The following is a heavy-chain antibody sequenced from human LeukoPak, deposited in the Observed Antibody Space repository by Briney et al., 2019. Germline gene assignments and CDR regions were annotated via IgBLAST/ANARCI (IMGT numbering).Heavy chain of an antibody. J-gene: IGHJ6*03. CDR3: ARALYDSSGYTHYYYYYMDV. D-gene: IGHD3-22*01. CDR1: GYTFTSYG. Sequence: ASVKVSCKASGYTFTSYGISWVRQAPGQGLEWMGWISAYNGNTNYAQELQGRVTMTTDTSTSTAYMELRSLRSDDTAVYYCARALYDSSGYTHYYYYYMDVWGKGTTVTVSS. CDR2: ISAYNGNT. V-gene: IGHV1-18*01.